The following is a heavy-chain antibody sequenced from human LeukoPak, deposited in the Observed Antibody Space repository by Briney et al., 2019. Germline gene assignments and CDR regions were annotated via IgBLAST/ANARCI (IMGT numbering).Heavy chain of an antibody. J-gene: IGHJ6*03. CDR2: IYSGGST. CDR1: GFTVSSNY. V-gene: IGHV3-53*01. D-gene: IGHD3-16*01. CDR3: ARVPGGGLYYYYYMDV. Sequence: GGSLSLSCAASGFTVSSNYMSWVRQAPGKGLEWVSVIYSGGSTYYADSVKGRFTISRDNSKNTLYLQMNSLRAEDTAVYYCARVPGGGLYYYYYMDVWGKGTTVTVSS.